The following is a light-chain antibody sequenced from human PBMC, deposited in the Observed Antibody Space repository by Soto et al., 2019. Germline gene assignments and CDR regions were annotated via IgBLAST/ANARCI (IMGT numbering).Light chain of an antibody. J-gene: IGKJ5*01. CDR3: QQRSTWPT. Sequence: VLTQSPATLSLSPGKRATLSCRASEGVDFHLAGCELNPGQAPRLLIHDASLRATGTPARFSGSGSGTAFTLSISSLEPEDFALYYCQQRSTWPTFGQGTRLENK. V-gene: IGKV3D-11*01. CDR2: DAS. CDR1: EGVDFH.